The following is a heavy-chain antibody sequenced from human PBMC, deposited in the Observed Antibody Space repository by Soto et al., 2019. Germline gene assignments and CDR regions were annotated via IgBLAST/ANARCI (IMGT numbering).Heavy chain of an antibody. CDR3: ARIKIYYDSSGPLDY. V-gene: IGHV1-2*02. CDR2: MNPNNGDT. J-gene: IGHJ4*02. D-gene: IGHD3-22*01. CDR1: GYTFTGYY. Sequence: ASVKVSCKASGYTFTGYYLHEVRQAPGQGRDGMGWMNPNNGDTNYAQKLQGRVTMTSDTSITTVFMELSRLACGDPGGLFCARIKIYYDSSGPLDYWGQGTLVTVSS.